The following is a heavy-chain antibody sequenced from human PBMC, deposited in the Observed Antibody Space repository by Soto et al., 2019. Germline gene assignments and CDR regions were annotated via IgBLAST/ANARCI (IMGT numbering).Heavy chain of an antibody. CDR2: ISWNSGSI. CDR3: AKDNDRGDFDY. J-gene: IGHJ4*02. V-gene: IGHV3-9*01. Sequence: GGSLRLSCAASGFTFDDYAMHWVRQAPGKGLEWVSGISWNSGSIGYADSVKGRFTISRDNAKNSLYLQMNSLRAEDTALYYCAKDNDRGDFDYWGQGTLVTVSS. CDR1: GFTFDDYA.